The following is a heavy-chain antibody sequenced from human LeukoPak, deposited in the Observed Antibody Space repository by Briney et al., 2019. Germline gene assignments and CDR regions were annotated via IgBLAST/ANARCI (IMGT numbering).Heavy chain of an antibody. J-gene: IGHJ6*03. V-gene: IGHV3-20*04. D-gene: IGHD5-12*01. CDR1: GFTFDDYG. CDR3: VSQSTSDSYAYDCYMDV. Sequence: GGSLRLSCAASGFTFDDYGMSWVRQAPGKGLEWVSGINWDGGSTGYADSVKGRFTISRDNAKNSLYLQMNSLRAEDTALYYGVSQSTSDSYAYDCYMDVWGKGTTVTVSS. CDR2: INWDGGST.